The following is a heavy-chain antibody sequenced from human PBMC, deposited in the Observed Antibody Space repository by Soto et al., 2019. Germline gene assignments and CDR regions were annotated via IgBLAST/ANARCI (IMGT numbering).Heavy chain of an antibody. CDR3: AKGSSRYFDWLNDFDI. D-gene: IGHD3-9*01. J-gene: IGHJ3*02. V-gene: IGHV3-23*01. CDR1: GFTFSSYA. CDR2: ISGSGGST. Sequence: EVQLLESGGGLVQPGGSLRLSCAASGFTFSSYAMSWVRQAPGKGLEWVSAISGSGGSTYYADSVKGRFTISRDNSKNTLYLQMNSLRAEDTAVYYCAKGSSRYFDWLNDFDIWGRGTMVTVSS.